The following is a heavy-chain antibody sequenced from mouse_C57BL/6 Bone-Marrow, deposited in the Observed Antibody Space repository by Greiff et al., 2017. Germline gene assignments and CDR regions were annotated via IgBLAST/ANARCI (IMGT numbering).Heavy chain of an antibody. J-gene: IGHJ3*01. CDR3: ARSGSRPFAY. D-gene: IGHD1-1*01. V-gene: IGHV1-4*01. CDR1: GYTFTSYT. Sequence: QVQLQQSGAELARPGASVKMSCKASGYTFTSYTMHWVKQRPGQGLEWIGYINPSSGYTKYNQKFKDKATLTAEKSSSTAYLQLSSLTSEDSAVYYCARSGSRPFAYWGQGTLVTVSA. CDR2: INPSSGYT.